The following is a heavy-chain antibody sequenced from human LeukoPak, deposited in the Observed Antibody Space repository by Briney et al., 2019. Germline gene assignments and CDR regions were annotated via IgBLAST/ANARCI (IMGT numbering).Heavy chain of an antibody. D-gene: IGHD1-1*01. Sequence: PGGSLRLSCAASGFTFINAWMSWVRQAPGKGLEWVSYISSTSSTIYYADSVKGRFTISRDNAKNSLYLQMNSLRDEDTALYYCARSGNYDCWGQGTLVTVSS. CDR3: ARSGNYDC. CDR2: ISSTSSTI. V-gene: IGHV3-48*02. CDR1: GFTFINAW. J-gene: IGHJ4*02.